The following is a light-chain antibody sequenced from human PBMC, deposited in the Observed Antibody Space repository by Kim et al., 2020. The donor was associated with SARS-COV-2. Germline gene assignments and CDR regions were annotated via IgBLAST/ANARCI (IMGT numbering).Light chain of an antibody. J-gene: IGLJ1*01. Sequence: QSALTQPRSVSGSPGQSVTISCTGTSSDVGTYNYVSWYQQNPGKAPKLIIYDVTKRPSGVPDRFSGSKSGNTASLTISGLQAEDEADYYCCSFGGNYFVFGTGTQLTVL. V-gene: IGLV2-11*01. CDR3: CSFGGNYFV. CDR2: DVT. CDR1: SSDVGTYNY.